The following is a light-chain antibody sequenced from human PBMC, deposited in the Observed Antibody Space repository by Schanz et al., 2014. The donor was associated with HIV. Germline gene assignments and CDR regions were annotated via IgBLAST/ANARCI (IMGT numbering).Light chain of an antibody. J-gene: IGKJ1*01. CDR2: DGS. V-gene: IGKV3-20*01. CDR3: QQYGGSPT. CDR1: QSVSSN. Sequence: EIVMTQSPVTLSVSPGERATLSCRASQSVSSNLAWYQQKPGQAPRLLIFDGSNRATGTPVRFSGNGSGTDFTLTISRLEPEDSAVYYCQQYGGSPTFGPGTKVEIK.